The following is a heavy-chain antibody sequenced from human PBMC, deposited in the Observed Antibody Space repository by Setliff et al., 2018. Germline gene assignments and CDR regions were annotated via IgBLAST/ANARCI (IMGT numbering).Heavy chain of an antibody. CDR2: ISFDGSNE. Sequence: PGESLKISCAASGFTFSSYAMHWVRQAPGKRLEWVAVISFDGSNESYTDSVKGRFTISRDNSENTLYLQMNSLRADDTAVYYCARPTSAGRLWYMDVWGTGTTVTVSS. J-gene: IGHJ6*03. CDR1: GFTFSSYA. D-gene: IGHD1-26*01. CDR3: ARPTSAGRLWYMDV. V-gene: IGHV3-30*10.